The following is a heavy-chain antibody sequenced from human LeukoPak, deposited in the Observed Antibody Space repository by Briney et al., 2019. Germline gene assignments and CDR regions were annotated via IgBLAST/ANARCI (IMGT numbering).Heavy chain of an antibody. J-gene: IGHJ4*02. Sequence: GGSLRLSCAASGFTFSAYWMSWVRQAPGKGLEWVVNIKDDGSDKYYVDSVKGRFTISRDNAKNSLYLQMNSLRDDDTAVYYCATAAGGTSPDYWGQGTLVTVSS. CDR1: GFTFSAYW. V-gene: IGHV3-7*01. D-gene: IGHD1-26*01. CDR3: ATAAGGTSPDY. CDR2: IKDDGSDK.